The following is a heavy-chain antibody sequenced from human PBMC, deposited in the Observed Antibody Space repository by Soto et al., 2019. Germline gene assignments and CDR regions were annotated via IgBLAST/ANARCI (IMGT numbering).Heavy chain of an antibody. CDR2: LSSSSSYI. J-gene: IGHJ4*02. CDR3: ARDQRSSTWGDFDS. Sequence: EVQLVESGGGLVKPGGSLRLSCAASGFTFSDYSMNWVRQAPGKGLGWVSSLSSSSSYIYYADSVKGRFTVSRDNAKISLYLQMQSLRAEDTPIYYCARDQRSSTWGDFDSWGQGTLVAVSS. V-gene: IGHV3-21*01. CDR1: GFTFSDYS. D-gene: IGHD6-13*01.